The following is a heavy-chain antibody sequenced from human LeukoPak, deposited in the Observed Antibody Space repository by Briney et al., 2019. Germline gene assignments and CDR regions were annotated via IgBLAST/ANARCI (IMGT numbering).Heavy chain of an antibody. D-gene: IGHD4-17*01. V-gene: IGHV3-30*04. J-gene: IGHJ6*03. CDR3: AKDRAHLIHDYGDYTRNYYYMDV. CDR1: GFTFSSYA. Sequence: GGSLRLSCAASGFTFSSYAMHWVRQAPGKGLEWVAVISYDGSNKYYADSVKGRFTISRDNSKNTLYLQMNSLRAEDTAVYYCAKDRAHLIHDYGDYTRNYYYMDVWGRGTTVTVSS. CDR2: ISYDGSNK.